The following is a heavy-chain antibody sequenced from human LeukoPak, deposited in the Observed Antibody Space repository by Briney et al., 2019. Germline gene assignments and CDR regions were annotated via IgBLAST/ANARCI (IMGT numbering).Heavy chain of an antibody. CDR3: AKAKVYWAIYYFDY. CDR2: ISGSGGST. V-gene: IGHV3-23*01. CDR1: RFTFSSYA. J-gene: IGHJ4*02. D-gene: IGHD1-26*01. Sequence: PGGSLRLSCAAPRFTFSSYAMSWVRQAPGKGLEWVSAISGSGGSTYYADSVKGRFTISRDNSKNTLYLQMNSLRAEDTAVYYCAKAKVYWAIYYFDYWGQGTLVTVSS.